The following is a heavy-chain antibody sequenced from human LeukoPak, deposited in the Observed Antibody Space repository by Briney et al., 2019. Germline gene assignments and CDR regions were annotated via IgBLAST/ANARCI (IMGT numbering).Heavy chain of an antibody. Sequence: PSETLSLTCTVSGGSISSYYWSWIRQPPGKGLEWIGYIYYSGSTNYNPSLKSRVTISVDTSKNQFSLKLSSVTAADTAVYYCARVDTMIVVVTWGQGTLVTVSS. CDR2: IYYSGST. CDR3: ARVDTMIVVVT. D-gene: IGHD3-22*01. J-gene: IGHJ5*02. V-gene: IGHV4-59*01. CDR1: GGSISSYY.